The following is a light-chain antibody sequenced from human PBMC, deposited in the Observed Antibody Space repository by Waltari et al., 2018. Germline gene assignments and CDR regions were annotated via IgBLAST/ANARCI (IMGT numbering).Light chain of an antibody. CDR1: SSNIGNNY. J-gene: IGLJ7*01. CDR2: EHT. V-gene: IGLV1-51*02. CDR3: GTWDSSLSGAV. Sequence: QSVLTQPPSVSAAPGQRVTISCSGGSSNIGNNYVSWYRQFPGTAPKLLIYEHTERPSGMPGRFSGSKSGTSATLDITGLQAGDEADYYCGTWDSSLSGAVFGGGTHLTVL.